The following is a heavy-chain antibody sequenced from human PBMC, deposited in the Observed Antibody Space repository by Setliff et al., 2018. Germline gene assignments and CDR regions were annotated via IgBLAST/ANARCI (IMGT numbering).Heavy chain of an antibody. CDR2: IYYSGST. V-gene: IGHV4-38-2*02. CDR1: GYSISSGYY. CDR3: ARTGGTFDY. J-gene: IGHJ4*02. Sequence: PSETLSLTCTVSGYSISSGYYWGWIRQPPGKGLEWIGYIYYSGSTDYNPSLKSRVTISVDTSKNQFSLKLSSMTAADTAVYYCARTGGTFDYWGQGTLVTVSS.